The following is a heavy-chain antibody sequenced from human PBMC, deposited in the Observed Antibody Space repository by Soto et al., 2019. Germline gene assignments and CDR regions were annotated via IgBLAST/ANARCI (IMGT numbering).Heavy chain of an antibody. D-gene: IGHD2-15*01. CDR1: GFAFSSYA. V-gene: IGHV3-23*01. J-gene: IGHJ3*02. CDR2: ISDSGGNT. Sequence: PGGSLRLSCAASGFAFSSYAMSWVRQAPGKGLEWVSVISDSGGNTHYADSVKGRFTISRDNSKNTLFLQMNSLRAEDTAVYYCQSYCSGGSCYRTNAFDICGQWTMITV. CDR3: QSYCSGGSCYRTNAFDI.